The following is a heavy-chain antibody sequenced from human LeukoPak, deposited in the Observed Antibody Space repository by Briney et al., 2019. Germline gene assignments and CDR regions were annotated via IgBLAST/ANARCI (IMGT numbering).Heavy chain of an antibody. CDR3: ARGTTDTSMVRY. D-gene: IGHD3-10*01. CDR2: ISYVGSDK. CDR1: GFTFSNYA. V-gene: IGHV3-30*04. J-gene: IGHJ4*02. Sequence: GRSLRLSCAASGFTFSNYAMHWVRLAPGKGLEWVAVISYVGSDKYYADSVKGRFTISRDNSKNTVYLQMNSLRAEDTAVYYCARGTTDTSMVRYWGQGTLVTVSS.